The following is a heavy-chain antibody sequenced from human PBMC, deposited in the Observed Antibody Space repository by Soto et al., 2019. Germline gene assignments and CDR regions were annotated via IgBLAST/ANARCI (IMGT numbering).Heavy chain of an antibody. J-gene: IGHJ3*02. CDR3: ARVSGPNDAFDI. CDR1: GGSVSSGSYY. D-gene: IGHD2-15*01. Sequence: SETLSLTCTVSGGSVSSGSYYWSWIRQPPGKGLEWIGYIYYSGSTNYNPSLKSRVTISVDTSKNQFSLKLSSVTAADTAVYYCARVSGPNDAFDIWGQGTMVTVSS. CDR2: IYYSGST. V-gene: IGHV4-61*01.